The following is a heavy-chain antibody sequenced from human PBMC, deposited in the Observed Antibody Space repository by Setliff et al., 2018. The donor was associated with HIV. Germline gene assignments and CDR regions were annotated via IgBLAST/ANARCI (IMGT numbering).Heavy chain of an antibody. CDR3: ARDSGDSYGSGGYYDAFDI. J-gene: IGHJ3*02. D-gene: IGHD3-10*01. CDR1: GFTFGDYA. CDR2: IRSKAYGGTT. V-gene: IGHV3-49*04. Sequence: GGSLRLSCTASGFTFGDYAMSWVRQAPGKGLEWVGFIRSKAYGGTTEYAASVKGRFTISRDDSKSIAYLQMNSLRAEDTAVYYCARDSGDSYGSGGYYDAFDIWGPGAPVTVSS.